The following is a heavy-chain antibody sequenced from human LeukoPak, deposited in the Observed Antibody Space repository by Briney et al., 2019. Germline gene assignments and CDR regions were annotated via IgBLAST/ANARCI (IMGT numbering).Heavy chain of an antibody. V-gene: IGHV3-74*01. D-gene: IGHD3-9*01. J-gene: IGHJ5*02. CDR2: INSDGSST. CDR1: GFTFSSYW. CDR3: ARGKNDILTGYYNWFDP. Sequence: GGSLRLSCAASGFTFSSYWMSWVRQAPGKGLVWVSRINSDGSSTNYADSVKGRFTISRDNAKNTLYLQMNSLRAEDTAVYYCARGKNDILTGYYNWFDPWGQGTLVTVSS.